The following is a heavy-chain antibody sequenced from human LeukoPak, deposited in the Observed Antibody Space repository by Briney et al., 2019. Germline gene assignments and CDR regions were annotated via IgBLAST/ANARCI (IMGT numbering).Heavy chain of an antibody. CDR3: AGGIQWTGNNY. CDR2: MYLSGET. V-gene: IGHV4-4*07. J-gene: IGHJ4*02. CDR1: GGSITSYY. D-gene: IGHD3/OR15-3a*01. Sequence: PSETLSLTCTVSGGSITSYYWSWLRQPAGKGLEWIGRMYLSGETNYNPSLKSRVTMSLDTSKNHFSLKLTSATAADTAVYYCAGGIQWTGNNYWGQGTLVTVSS.